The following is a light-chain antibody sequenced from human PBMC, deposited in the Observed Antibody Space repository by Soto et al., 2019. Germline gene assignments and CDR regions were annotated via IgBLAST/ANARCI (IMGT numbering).Light chain of an antibody. CDR2: EVS. Sequence: QSALTQPASVSGSPGQSITISCTGTSSDVGAYNYVSWYQQYPGQAPKLMIYEVSNRPSGVSNRFSGSKSGNTASLTISGLQDEDEADYYCSSYTSSSTRVFGTGTKLTVL. CDR1: SSDVGAYNY. V-gene: IGLV2-14*01. J-gene: IGLJ1*01. CDR3: SSYTSSSTRV.